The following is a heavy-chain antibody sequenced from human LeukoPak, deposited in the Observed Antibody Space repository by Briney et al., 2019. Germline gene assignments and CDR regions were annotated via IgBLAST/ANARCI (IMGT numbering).Heavy chain of an antibody. Sequence: GGSLRLSCAASGFTFSTYEINWVRQAPGKGLEWVSYINSSGSTIYYADSVKGRFTISRDNAKNSLYLQMDSLRAEDTAVYYCARAGYSYACKDYYYGMDVWGQGTTVTVSS. CDR1: GFTFSTYE. CDR2: INSSGSTI. D-gene: IGHD5-18*01. CDR3: ARAGYSYACKDYYYGMDV. V-gene: IGHV3-48*03. J-gene: IGHJ6*02.